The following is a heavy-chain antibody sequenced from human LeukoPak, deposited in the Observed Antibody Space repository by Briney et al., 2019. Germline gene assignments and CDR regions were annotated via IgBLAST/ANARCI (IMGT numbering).Heavy chain of an antibody. CDR1: GFTSSSYG. D-gene: IGHD6-19*01. Sequence: GGSLRLSXAASGFTSSSYGMHWVRQAPGKGLEWVAVIWYDGSNKYYADSVKGRFTISRDNSKNTLYLQMNSLRAEDTAVYYCAKDQGIAVAGHHFDYWGQGTLVTVSS. J-gene: IGHJ4*02. V-gene: IGHV3-33*06. CDR2: IWYDGSNK. CDR3: AKDQGIAVAGHHFDY.